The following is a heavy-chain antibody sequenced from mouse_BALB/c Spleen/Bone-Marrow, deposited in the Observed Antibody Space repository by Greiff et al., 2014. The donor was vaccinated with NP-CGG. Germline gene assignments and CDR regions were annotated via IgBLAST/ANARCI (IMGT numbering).Heavy chain of an antibody. CDR2: IDPANGNT. CDR3: ARYYYGSSYFDY. CDR1: GFNIKDTY. Sequence: EVQLVESGAELVKPGASVKLSCTASGFNIKDTYMRWVKQRPEQCLEWIGRIDPANGNTKYDPKFQGKATITADTSSNTAYLQLSSLTSEDTAVYYCARYYYGSSYFDYWGQGTTLTVSS. J-gene: IGHJ2*01. D-gene: IGHD1-1*01. V-gene: IGHV14-3*02.